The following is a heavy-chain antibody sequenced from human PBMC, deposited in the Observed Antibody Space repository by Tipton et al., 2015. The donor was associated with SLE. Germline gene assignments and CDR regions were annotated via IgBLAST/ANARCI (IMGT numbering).Heavy chain of an antibody. V-gene: IGHV3-21*03. Sequence: SLRLSCAASGFTFSHYGMNRVRQAPGKGLEWVSSISSSSTYIDYADSVKGRFTISRDNAKNSLYLQMNSLRAEDRGVYYCARDPSYREKQLGVFDYWGQGALVIVSS. D-gene: IGHD6-13*01. CDR2: ISSSSTYI. J-gene: IGHJ4*02. CDR1: GFTFSHYG. CDR3: ARDPSYREKQLGVFDY.